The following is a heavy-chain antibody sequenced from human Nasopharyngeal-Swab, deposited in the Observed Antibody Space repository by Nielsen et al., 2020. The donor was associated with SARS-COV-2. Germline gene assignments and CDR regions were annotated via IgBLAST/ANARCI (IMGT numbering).Heavy chain of an antibody. D-gene: IGHD3-3*01. V-gene: IGHV3-9*03. CDR1: GFTFDDYG. CDR2: ISWDGLTI. Sequence: SLKISCAASGFTFDDYGMHWVRQAPGKGLEWVSGISWDGLTIGYADSVKGRFTISRDNAKNSLYLQMNSLRVEDMAFYYCAKATNARYDFWSGSFYYWGQGTLVTVSS. CDR3: AKATNARYDFWSGSFYY. J-gene: IGHJ4*02.